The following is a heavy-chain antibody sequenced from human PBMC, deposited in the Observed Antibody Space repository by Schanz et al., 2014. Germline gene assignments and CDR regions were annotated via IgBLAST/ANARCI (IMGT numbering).Heavy chain of an antibody. CDR2: IGGSDGNT. CDR1: GYTFTRSG. V-gene: IGHV1-18*01. J-gene: IGHJ3*02. D-gene: IGHD6-13*01. Sequence: QVQLVQSGGEVKKPGASVKVSCKASGYTFTRSGISWVRQAPGQGLEWMGWIGGSDGNTNFAQKFQGRVTMTTDTSTSTAYMELRSLRSDDTAVYYCARNIIATARAYDIWGQGTMVTVSS. CDR3: ARNIIATARAYDI.